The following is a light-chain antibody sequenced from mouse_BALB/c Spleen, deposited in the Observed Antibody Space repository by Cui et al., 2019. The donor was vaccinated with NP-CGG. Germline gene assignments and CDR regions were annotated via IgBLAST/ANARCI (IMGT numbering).Light chain of an antibody. CDR1: TGAVTTNNY. Sequence: QAVVTHESALTTSPGETVTLTCRSSTGAVTTNNYANWVQEEPDHLFTGLIGGTNNRAPGVPARFSGSLIGDKAALTITGAQTEDEAIYFCALWYSNHWVFGGGTKLTVL. CDR3: ALWYSNHWV. V-gene: IGLV1*01. CDR2: GTN. J-gene: IGLJ1*01.